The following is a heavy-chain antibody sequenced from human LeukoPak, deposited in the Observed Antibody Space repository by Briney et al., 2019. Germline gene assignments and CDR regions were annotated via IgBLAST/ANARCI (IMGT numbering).Heavy chain of an antibody. V-gene: IGHV3-23*01. CDR2: ISASGGST. CDR1: GFSFSTVP. D-gene: IGHD2-2*01. Sequence: GGSLRLSCEASGFSFSTVPMSWVRQVPGKGLVWVSGISASGGSTYYADSVKGRFTISRDNSKDTLYLQMNSLRAEDTAVYYCAKAYCSNTACHGGYFDYWGQGTLVTVSS. J-gene: IGHJ4*02. CDR3: AKAYCSNTACHGGYFDY.